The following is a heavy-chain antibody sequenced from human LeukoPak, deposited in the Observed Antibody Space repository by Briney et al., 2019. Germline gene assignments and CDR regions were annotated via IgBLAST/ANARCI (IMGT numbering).Heavy chain of an antibody. CDR1: GGSFSGYY. CDR3: ASAYYYGSGLFDP. Sequence: SEALSLTCAVYGGSFSGYYWSWIRQPPGKGLEWIGEINHSGSTNYNPSLKSRVTISVDTSKNQFSLKLSSVTAADTAVYYCASAYYYGSGLFDPWGQGTLVTVSS. D-gene: IGHD3-10*01. CDR2: INHSGST. J-gene: IGHJ5*02. V-gene: IGHV4-34*01.